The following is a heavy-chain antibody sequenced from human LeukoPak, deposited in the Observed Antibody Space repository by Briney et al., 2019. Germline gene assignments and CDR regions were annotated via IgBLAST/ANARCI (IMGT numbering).Heavy chain of an antibody. CDR1: GYSFTSYW. Sequence: GESLKISCKGSGYSFTSYWISWVRQMPGIGLEWMGRIDPSDSYTNYSPSFQGHVTISADKSISTAYLQWSSLKASDTAMYYCARHIVVVPAAIDYYYYGMDVWGKGTTVTVSS. V-gene: IGHV5-10-1*01. D-gene: IGHD2-2*01. CDR3: ARHIVVVPAAIDYYYYGMDV. CDR2: IDPSDSYT. J-gene: IGHJ6*04.